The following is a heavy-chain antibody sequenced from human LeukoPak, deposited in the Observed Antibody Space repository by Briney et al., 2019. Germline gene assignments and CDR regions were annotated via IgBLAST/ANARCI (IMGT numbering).Heavy chain of an antibody. J-gene: IGHJ3*02. D-gene: IGHD3-22*01. CDR2: ISAYNGTT. V-gene: IGHV1-18*01. CDR1: TFTXXG. CDR3: ARDLIWFRRTHYYDSSGPREDAFDI. Sequence: TFTXXGISWVRQAPGQGREWMGWISAYNGTTNYAQKLQGRVTMTTDTSTSTAYMELSRLRSDDTAVYYCARDLIWFRRTHYYDSSGPREDAFDIWGQGTMVTVSS.